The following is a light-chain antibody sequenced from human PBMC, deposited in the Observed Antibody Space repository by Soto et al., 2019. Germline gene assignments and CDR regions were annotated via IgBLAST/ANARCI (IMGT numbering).Light chain of an antibody. V-gene: IGLV2-14*01. J-gene: IGLJ2*01. CDR1: SSDVGGYKY. CDR3: SSYTSSSTLV. Sequence: QSALTQPASVSGSPGQSITISCTGTSSDVGGYKYVSWYQQHPGKAPKLMIYDVSNRPSGVSNRFSGSKSGNTASLTISGLQDEDEADYYCSSYTSSSTLVVGGGTKLTVL. CDR2: DVS.